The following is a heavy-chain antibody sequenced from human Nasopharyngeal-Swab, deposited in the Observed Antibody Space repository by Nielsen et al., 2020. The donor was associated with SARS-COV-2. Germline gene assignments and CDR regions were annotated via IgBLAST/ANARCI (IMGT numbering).Heavy chain of an antibody. CDR3: AREPRIAALDY. V-gene: IGHV1-18*01. D-gene: IGHD6-13*01. Sequence: WVRQAPGQGLEWMGWISAYNGNTNYAQKLQGRVTVTTDTSTSTAYMELRSLRSDDTAVYYCAREPRIAALDYWGQGTLVTVSS. CDR2: ISAYNGNT. J-gene: IGHJ4*02.